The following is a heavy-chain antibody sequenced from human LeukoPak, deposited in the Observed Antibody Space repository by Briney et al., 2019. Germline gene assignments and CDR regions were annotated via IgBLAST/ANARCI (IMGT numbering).Heavy chain of an antibody. D-gene: IGHD3-3*01. V-gene: IGHV1-18*04. CDR2: INPYNGKT. CDR3: ARDPSGNPYFFDY. Sequence: ASVKVSCKASGYTFTGYYMHWVRQAPGQGLEWAGWINPYNGKTNYAQKVQGRVTVTTDTSTSTAYMELRSLRSDDTAVYYCARDPSGNPYFFDYWGQGTLVTVSS. J-gene: IGHJ4*02. CDR1: GYTFTGYY.